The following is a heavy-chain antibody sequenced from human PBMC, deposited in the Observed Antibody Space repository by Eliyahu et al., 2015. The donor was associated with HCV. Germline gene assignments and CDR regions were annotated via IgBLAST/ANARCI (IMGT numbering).Heavy chain of an antibody. J-gene: IGHJ4*02. CDR2: IWYDGAVK. V-gene: IGHV3-33*01. CDR1: GFPFSRSG. D-gene: IGHD4-17*01. CDR3: ARDEDGVGLFEY. Sequence: QVQLVESGGGVVQPGXSXRLSXAASGFPFSRSGVHWVRQAPGKGLEWVGVIWYDGAVKYYADSVKGRFTISRDNAKNTAYLQMNSLRAEDTAVYYCARDEDGVGLFEYWGQGTLVTVSS.